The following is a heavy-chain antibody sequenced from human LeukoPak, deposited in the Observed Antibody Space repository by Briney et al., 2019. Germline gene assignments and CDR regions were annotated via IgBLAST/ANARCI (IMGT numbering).Heavy chain of an antibody. Sequence: GASVKVSCKASGYTFTGYYIHWVRQAPGQGLEWMGWINPNSGGTNYAQKFQGRVTMTRDTSVSTAYMELTRLRSDDTAVYYCARGEKAYFYSGGQGTLVTVSS. CDR3: ARGEKAYFYS. CDR2: INPNSGGT. CDR1: GYTFTGYY. J-gene: IGHJ4*02. D-gene: IGHD1-26*01. V-gene: IGHV1-2*02.